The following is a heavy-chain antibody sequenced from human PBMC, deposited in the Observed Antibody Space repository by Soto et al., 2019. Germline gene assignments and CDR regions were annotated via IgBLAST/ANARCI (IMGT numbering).Heavy chain of an antibody. CDR2: IYHIGST. Sequence: PSETLSLTCTVSGAPINSDYWSWIRQSPGKGLEWIGYIYHIGSTDYNPSLKSRVTISIDKSKNQFSLNLSSVTAADSATYYCARGTRALITSFFAYWGQGIPVTVSS. CDR1: GAPINSDY. V-gene: IGHV4-59*01. CDR3: ARGTRALITSFFAY. J-gene: IGHJ4*02. D-gene: IGHD1-20*01.